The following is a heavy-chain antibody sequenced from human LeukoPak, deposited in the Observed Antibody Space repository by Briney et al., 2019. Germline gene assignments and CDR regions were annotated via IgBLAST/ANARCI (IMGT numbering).Heavy chain of an antibody. CDR3: AKVLNGIMIAFGGVIIDY. Sequence: PGGSLRLSCAASGFTFSIYAMSWVRQVPGKEREWVSAISGSGGSTYYAVSVKGRFTTSRDNSKNTLHLQMDSLRAEDTAVYYCAKVLNGIMIAFGGVIIDYWGQGTQVTVSS. D-gene: IGHD3-16*02. V-gene: IGHV3-23*01. J-gene: IGHJ4*02. CDR2: ISGSGGST. CDR1: GFTFSIYA.